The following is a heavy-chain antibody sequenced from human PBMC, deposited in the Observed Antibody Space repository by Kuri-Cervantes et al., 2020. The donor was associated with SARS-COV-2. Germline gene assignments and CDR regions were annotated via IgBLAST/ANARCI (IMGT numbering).Heavy chain of an antibody. CDR2: ISCSGGST. CDR3: ASALIDSPDY. V-gene: IGHV3-23*01. J-gene: IGHJ4*02. D-gene: IGHD3-22*01. Sequence: GESLKISCAASGFTFSSHAMSWVRQAPGKGLEWVSAISCSGGSTYYADSVKGRLTISRDNSKNTLYPQMNSLRAEDTAVYYCASALIDSPDYWGQGTLVTVSS. CDR1: GFTFSSHA.